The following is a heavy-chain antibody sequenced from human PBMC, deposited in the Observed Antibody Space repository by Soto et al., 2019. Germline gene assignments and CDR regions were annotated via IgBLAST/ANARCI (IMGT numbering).Heavy chain of an antibody. V-gene: IGHV3-21*01. D-gene: IGHD6-6*01. CDR1: GFTFSSYS. CDR3: ASTIAAHDAFDI. Sequence: KPGGSLRLSCAASGFTFSSYSMNWVRQAPGKGLEWVSSISSSSSYIYYADSVKGRFTISRDNAKNSLYLQMNSLRAEDTAVYYCASTIAAHDAFDIWGQGTMVTVSS. J-gene: IGHJ3*02. CDR2: ISSSSSYI.